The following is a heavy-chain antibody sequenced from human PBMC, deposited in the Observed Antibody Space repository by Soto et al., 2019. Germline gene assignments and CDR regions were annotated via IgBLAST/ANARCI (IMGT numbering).Heavy chain of an antibody. CDR2: INHSGST. V-gene: IGHV4-34*01. J-gene: IGHJ6*02. CDR1: GGSLSGYY. D-gene: IGHD2-15*01. CDR3: ARGRVAATRLYYYYYGMDV. Sequence: SETLFLTCAVYGGSLSGYYWSWIRQPPGKGLEWIGEINHSGSTNYNPSLKSRVTISVDTSKNQFSLKLSSVTAADTAVYYCARGRVAATRLYYYYYGMDVWGQGTTVTVSS.